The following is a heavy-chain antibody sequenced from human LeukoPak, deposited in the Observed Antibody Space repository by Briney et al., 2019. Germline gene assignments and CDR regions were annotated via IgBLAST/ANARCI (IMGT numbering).Heavy chain of an antibody. J-gene: IGHJ5*02. Sequence: PGGSLRLSCAASGFTFTNYAMSWVRQAPGKGLEWVSGMSGRGVSTYYADSVKGRFTISRDNSKNTLYLQMNSLRAEDTAVYYCAKDAGWFDPWGQGTLVTVSS. CDR1: GFTFTNYA. CDR2: MSGRGVST. CDR3: AKDAGWFDP. V-gene: IGHV3-23*01.